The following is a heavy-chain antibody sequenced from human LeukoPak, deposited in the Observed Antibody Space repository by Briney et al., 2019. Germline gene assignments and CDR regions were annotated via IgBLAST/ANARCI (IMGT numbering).Heavy chain of an antibody. CDR2: ISYDGSNK. J-gene: IGHJ4*02. V-gene: IGHV3-30*04. Sequence: GGSLRLSCAASGFTFSSYAMHWVRQAPGKGLEWVAVISYDGSNKYYADSVKGRFTISRDNSKNTLYLQMNSLRAEDTTVYYCARPMVREVGEYYFDYWGQGTLVTVSS. D-gene: IGHD3-10*01. CDR3: ARPMVREVGEYYFDY. CDR1: GFTFSSYA.